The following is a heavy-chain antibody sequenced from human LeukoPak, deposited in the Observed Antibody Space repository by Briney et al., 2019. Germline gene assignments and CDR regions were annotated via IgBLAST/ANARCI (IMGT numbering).Heavy chain of an antibody. V-gene: IGHV4-39*01. Sequence: PSETLSLTCSVSGGSINYNSNYWGWIRQPPGKGLEWIGSIYYSGSTYYNPSLKSRVTISLDTSKNQFSLKMTSVTAADAAVYYCARLVFWSGYLCFFYCWGQGNLVAVSS. D-gene: IGHD3-3*01. CDR3: ARLVFWSGYLCFFYC. J-gene: IGHJ4*01. CDR1: GGSINYNSNY. CDR2: IYYSGST.